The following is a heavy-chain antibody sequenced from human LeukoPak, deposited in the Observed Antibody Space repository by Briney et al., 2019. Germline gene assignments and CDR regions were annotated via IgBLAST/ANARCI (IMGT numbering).Heavy chain of an antibody. CDR1: GYTFTGYY. CDR2: INPNSGGT. J-gene: IGHJ4*02. CDR3: ARGFLTLYGSSWTDFDY. D-gene: IGHD6-13*01. Sequence: ASVKVSCKTSGYTFTGYYMHWVRQAPGQGLEWMGWINPNSGGTNYAQKFQGRVTMTRDTSISTAYMELSRLRSDDTAMYYCARGFLTLYGSSWTDFDYWGQGTLVTVSS. V-gene: IGHV1-2*02.